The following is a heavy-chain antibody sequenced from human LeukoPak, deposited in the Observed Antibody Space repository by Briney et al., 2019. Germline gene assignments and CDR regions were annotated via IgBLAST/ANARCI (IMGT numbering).Heavy chain of an antibody. V-gene: IGHV3-23*01. CDR1: GFTFSSYA. D-gene: IGHD6-19*01. CDR3: AKGKGSGWYAWFDP. CDR2: ISGSGGST. J-gene: IGHJ5*02. Sequence: PEGSLRLSCAASGFTFSSYAMSWVRQAPGKGLEWVSAISGSGGSTYYADSVKGRFTISRDNSKNTLYLQMNSLRAEDTAVYYCAKGKGSGWYAWFDPWGQGTLVTVSS.